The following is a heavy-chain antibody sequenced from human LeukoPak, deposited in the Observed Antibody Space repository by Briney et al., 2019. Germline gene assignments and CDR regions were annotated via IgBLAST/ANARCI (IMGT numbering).Heavy chain of an antibody. CDR3: AKDRIAVAGLRGAAFDI. D-gene: IGHD6-19*01. CDR1: GFDFRHYA. V-gene: IGHV3-23*01. Sequence: GGSLRLSCAASGFDFRHYAMSWVRQAPGKGPEWVSSIGTDDSKFYGDSVKGRFTISRDHSKNTLYLQMNSLRAEDTAVYYCAKDRIAVAGLRGAAFDIWGQGTMVTVSS. CDR2: IGTDDSK. J-gene: IGHJ3*02.